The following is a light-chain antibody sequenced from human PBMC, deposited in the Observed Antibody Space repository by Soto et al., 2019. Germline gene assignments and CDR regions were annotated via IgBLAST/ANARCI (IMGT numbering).Light chain of an antibody. CDR3: QQYTSYPPN. Sequence: DVQMSQSPSTRASSVGYRFTITFRASQSIGSWLAWYQQKSGKAPKLLISDASSLENGVPSRFSGSGSGTEFVLTIRSLQTDDFATYYCQQYTSYPPNFRGGTKVDIK. J-gene: IGKJ4*01. CDR2: DAS. CDR1: QSIGSW. V-gene: IGKV1-5*01.